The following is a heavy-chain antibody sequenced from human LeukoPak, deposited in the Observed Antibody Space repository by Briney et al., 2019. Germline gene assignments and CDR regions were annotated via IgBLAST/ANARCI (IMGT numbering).Heavy chain of an antibody. CDR2: ISSGSRTI. Sequence: GRSLRLSCAASGFTFSSYAMHWVRQAPGKGLDWVSYISSGSRTIFYADSVKGRFTISRDNAKNSLYLQMNSLRSEDTAVYYCAGGPTTGWFDPWGQGTLVTVSS. V-gene: IGHV3-48*04. D-gene: IGHD1-26*01. CDR1: GFTFSSYA. CDR3: AGGPTTGWFDP. J-gene: IGHJ5*02.